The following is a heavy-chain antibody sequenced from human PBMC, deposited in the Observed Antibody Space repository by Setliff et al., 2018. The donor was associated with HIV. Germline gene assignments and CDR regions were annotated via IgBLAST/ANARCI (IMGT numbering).Heavy chain of an antibody. Sequence: PGGSLRLSCVASGLTFNRYWMSWVRQAPGKGLEWVAYVSSGDSSIYYADSVKGRFTIYRDNTKNSLFLQMNSLRAEDTAVYYCARLSPPDDYGDLGGVDYWGQGTLVTVSS. V-gene: IGHV3-21*03. CDR2: VSSGDSSI. CDR3: ARLSPPDDYGDLGGVDY. CDR1: GLTFNRYW. J-gene: IGHJ4*02. D-gene: IGHD4-17*01.